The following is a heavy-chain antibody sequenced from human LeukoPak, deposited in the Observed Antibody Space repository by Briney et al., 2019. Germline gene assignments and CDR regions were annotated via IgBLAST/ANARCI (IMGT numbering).Heavy chain of an antibody. CDR1: GGSISSYY. V-gene: IGHV4-59*01. CDR2: IYYSGST. Sequence: PLETLSLTCTVSGGSISSYYWSWIRQPPGKGLEWIGYIYYSGSTNYDPSLKSRVTISVDTSKNQFSLKLSSVTAADTAVYYCARVRIAAAGTGYFDYWGQGTLVTVSS. CDR3: ARVRIAAAGTGYFDY. D-gene: IGHD6-13*01. J-gene: IGHJ4*02.